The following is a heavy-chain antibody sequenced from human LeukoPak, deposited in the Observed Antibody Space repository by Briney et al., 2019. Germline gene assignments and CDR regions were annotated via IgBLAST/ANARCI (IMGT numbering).Heavy chain of an antibody. CDR3: ARDNEYCTGGTCRLDY. CDR2: ISSSGSTI. V-gene: IGHV3-48*03. J-gene: IGHJ4*02. D-gene: IGHD2-15*01. Sequence: GGSLRLSCAASGFTFSSYEMNWVRQAPGKGLEWVSYISSSGSTIYYADSVKGRVTISRDNAKNTLYLQKNSLRAEDTAVYYCARDNEYCTGGTCRLDYWGQGALVTVSS. CDR1: GFTFSSYE.